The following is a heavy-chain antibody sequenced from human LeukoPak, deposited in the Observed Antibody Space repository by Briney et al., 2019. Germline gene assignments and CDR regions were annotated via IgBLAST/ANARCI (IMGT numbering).Heavy chain of an antibody. V-gene: IGHV3-53*01. J-gene: IGHJ4*02. CDR2: IYSGGST. CDR3: AKYSGYDFRRTADY. Sequence: GGSLRLSCAASGFTVSSNYTSWVRQAPGKGLEWVSVIYSGGSTYYADSVKGRFTISRDNSKNTLYLQMNSLRAEDTAVYYCAKYSGYDFRRTADYWGQGTLVTISS. D-gene: IGHD5-12*01. CDR1: GFTVSSNY.